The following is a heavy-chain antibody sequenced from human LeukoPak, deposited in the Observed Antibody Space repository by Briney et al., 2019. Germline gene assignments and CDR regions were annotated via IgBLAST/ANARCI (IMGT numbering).Heavy chain of an antibody. Sequence: GRSLRLSCAASGFTFSSYAMHWVRQAPGKGLEWVAVISYDGSNKYYADSVEGRFTISRDNSKNTLYLQMNSLRAEDTAVYYRARGELYDFWSGYRFDYWGQGTLVTVSS. J-gene: IGHJ4*02. D-gene: IGHD3-3*01. CDR3: ARGELYDFWSGYRFDY. CDR2: ISYDGSNK. V-gene: IGHV3-30-3*01. CDR1: GFTFSSYA.